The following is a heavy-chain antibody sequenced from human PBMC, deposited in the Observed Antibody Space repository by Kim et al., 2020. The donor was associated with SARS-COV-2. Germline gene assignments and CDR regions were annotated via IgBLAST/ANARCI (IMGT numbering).Heavy chain of an antibody. CDR1: GDSIGSYY. Sequence: SETLSLICTVSGDSIGSYYWSWIRQPPGKALEWLGFFHAAGSSNYNPSLEGRATMSVDASKTQFSLRLNSVTAADSAVYYCARHDTPNMARGVIHFDLWGPGTLVTVSS. J-gene: IGHJ4*02. CDR2: FHAAGSS. D-gene: IGHD3-10*01. V-gene: IGHV4-59*08. CDR3: ARHDTPNMARGVIHFDL.